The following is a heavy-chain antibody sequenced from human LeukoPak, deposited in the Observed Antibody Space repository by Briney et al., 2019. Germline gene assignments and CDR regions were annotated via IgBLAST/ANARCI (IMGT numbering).Heavy chain of an antibody. CDR1: GYTFTGYH. V-gene: IGHV1-2*02. CDR3: ARDSSLFGGSDN. J-gene: IGHJ4*02. Sequence: ASVKVSCKASGYTFTGYHMHWVRQAPGQGLEWIGRITPNSGDTYYAQDFQGRVTMTRDTSINTAYMELSRLRSDDTAVYYCARDSSLFGGSDNWGQGTLVTVSS. CDR2: ITPNSGDT. D-gene: IGHD3-16*01.